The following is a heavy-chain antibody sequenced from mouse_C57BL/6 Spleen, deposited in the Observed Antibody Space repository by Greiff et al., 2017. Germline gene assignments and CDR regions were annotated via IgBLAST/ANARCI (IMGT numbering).Heavy chain of an antibody. CDR3: ARWGLRRGHFDY. CDR1: GYTFTSYW. J-gene: IGHJ2*01. CDR2: INPSNGGT. D-gene: IGHD2-4*01. Sequence: QVQLQQPGTELVKPGASVKLSCKASGYTFTSYWMHWVKQRPGQGLEWIGNINPSNGGTNYNEKFKSKSTLTVDKSSSTAYMQLSSLTSEDSAVYYSARWGLRRGHFDYWGQGTTLTVSS. V-gene: IGHV1-53*01.